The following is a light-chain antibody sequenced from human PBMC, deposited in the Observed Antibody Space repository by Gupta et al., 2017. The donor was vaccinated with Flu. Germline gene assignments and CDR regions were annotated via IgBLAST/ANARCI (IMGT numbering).Light chain of an antibody. CDR3: SSYTSSSTLDVV. V-gene: IGLV2-14*01. J-gene: IGLJ2*01. CDR1: SSDVGGYNY. CDR2: EVS. Sequence: QSALTQPASVSGSPGQSITISCTGTSSDVGGYNYVSWYQQHSGKAPKLMIYEVSNRPPGVSNRFSGSKSGNTASLTISGLQAEDEADYYCSSYTSSSTLDVVFGGGTKLTVL.